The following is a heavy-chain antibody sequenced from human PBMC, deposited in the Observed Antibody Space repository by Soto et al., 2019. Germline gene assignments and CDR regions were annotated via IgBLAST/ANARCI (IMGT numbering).Heavy chain of an antibody. Sequence: QPGGSLRLSCAASGFTFSSYGMHWVRQAPGKGLEWVAVIWYDGSNKYYADSVKGRFTISRDNSKNTLYLQMNSLRAEDTAVYYCARDRPPEAWFGEPTVGYYFDYWGQGTLVTVSS. CDR3: ARDRPPEAWFGEPTVGYYFDY. V-gene: IGHV3-33*01. D-gene: IGHD3-10*01. CDR2: IWYDGSNK. J-gene: IGHJ4*02. CDR1: GFTFSSYG.